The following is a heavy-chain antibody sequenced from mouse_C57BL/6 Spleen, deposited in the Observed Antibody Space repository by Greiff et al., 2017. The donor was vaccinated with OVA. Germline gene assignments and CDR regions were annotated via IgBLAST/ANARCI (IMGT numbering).Heavy chain of an antibody. CDR1: GYTFTDYN. V-gene: IGHV1-18*01. CDR2: INPNNGGT. J-gene: IGHJ1*03. Sequence: DVQLQESGPELVKPGASVKIPCKASGYTFTDYNMDWVKQSHGQSLEWIGAINPNNGGTNYNQKFKGKATLTVDKSSSTAYMELRSLTSEDTAVYYCARSYYYGSSYWYFDVWGTGTTVTVSS. D-gene: IGHD1-1*01. CDR3: ARSYYYGSSYWYFDV.